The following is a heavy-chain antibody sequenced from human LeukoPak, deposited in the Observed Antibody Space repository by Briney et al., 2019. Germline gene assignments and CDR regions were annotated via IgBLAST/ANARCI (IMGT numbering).Heavy chain of an antibody. CDR1: GFTVSSNY. J-gene: IGHJ4*02. CDR3: ATEHYGSLAG. D-gene: IGHD2-15*01. CDR2: IYSGGST. Sequence: GGSLRLSCVASGFTVSSNYMSWVRQAPGKGLEWVSIIYSGGSTYYVDSVKGRFTISRDNSKNTLYLQMSSLRAEDTAVYYCATEHYGSLAGWGQGTLVTVSS. V-gene: IGHV3-53*01.